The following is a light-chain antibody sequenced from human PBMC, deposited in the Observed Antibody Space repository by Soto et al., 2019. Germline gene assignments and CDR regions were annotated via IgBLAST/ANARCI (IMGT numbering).Light chain of an antibody. CDR2: GAS. V-gene: IGKV3-20*01. J-gene: IGKJ1*01. CDR1: QSIISNL. CDR3: QPYGSSPEWT. Sequence: EIVLTQSPGTLSLSPGERATLSCRASQSIISNLLAWYQLKPGQGPRLLIYGASNRATGIPDRFSGSGSGTDFTLTINRLEPEDFAVYYCQPYGSSPEWTFGQGTKVEIK.